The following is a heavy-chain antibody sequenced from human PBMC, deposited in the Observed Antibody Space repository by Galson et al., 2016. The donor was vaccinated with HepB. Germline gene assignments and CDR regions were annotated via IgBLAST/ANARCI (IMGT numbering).Heavy chain of an antibody. CDR3: AKEMGFFDSSTYSDALDI. CDR2: ISSNGSNT. V-gene: IGHV3-23*01. J-gene: IGHJ3*02. D-gene: IGHD3-22*01. Sequence: SLRLSCAASGFAFSTYAMYWVRQAPGKGLEWVSAISSNGSNTFYGDSVKGRSTISRDNSKNTLYLRMNSLRAEDTAVYYCAKEMGFFDSSTYSDALDIWGQGTMVTVSS. CDR1: GFAFSTYA.